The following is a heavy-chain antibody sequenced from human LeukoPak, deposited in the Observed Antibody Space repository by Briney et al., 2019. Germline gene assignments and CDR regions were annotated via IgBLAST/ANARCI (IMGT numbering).Heavy chain of an antibody. D-gene: IGHD6-6*01. V-gene: IGHV3-74*01. CDR2: INSDGSST. CDR3: ARAEYSRSFDY. CDR1: GFTFSSYW. J-gene: IGHJ4*02. Sequence: PGGSLRLSCAASGFTFSSYWMHWVRQAPGKGLAWVSRINSDGSSTSYADSVKGRFTISRDNAKNTLYLQMNSLRAEDTAVYYCARAEYSRSFDYWGQGTLVTVSS.